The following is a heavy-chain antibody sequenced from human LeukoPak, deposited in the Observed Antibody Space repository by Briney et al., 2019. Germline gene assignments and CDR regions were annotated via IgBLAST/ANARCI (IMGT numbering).Heavy chain of an antibody. D-gene: IGHD3-22*01. V-gene: IGHV1-18*04. CDR2: ISAYNGNT. Sequence: ASVKVSCKASGYTFTGYYMHWVRQAPGQGLEWMGWISAYNGNTNYAQKLQGRVTMTTDTSTSTAYMELRSLRSDDTAVYYCARDPSCYYDSSGYYSCYYYMDVWGKGTTVTISS. CDR3: ARDPSCYYDSSGYYSCYYYMDV. J-gene: IGHJ6*03. CDR1: GYTFTGYY.